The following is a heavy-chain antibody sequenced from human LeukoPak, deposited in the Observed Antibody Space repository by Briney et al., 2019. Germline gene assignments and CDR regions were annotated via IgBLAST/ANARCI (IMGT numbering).Heavy chain of an antibody. CDR1: GYTFTSYY. D-gene: IGHD3-10*01. J-gene: IGHJ4*02. V-gene: IGHV1-2*02. Sequence: RASVKVSCKASGYTFTSYYMHWVRQAPGQGLEWMGWINPNSGGTNYAQKFQGRVTMTRDTSITTAYMELTSLRSDDTAVYYCARDLFYSVSGTYYNVGRVFNYWGQGTLVTVSS. CDR3: ARDLFYSVSGTYYNVGRVFNY. CDR2: INPNSGGT.